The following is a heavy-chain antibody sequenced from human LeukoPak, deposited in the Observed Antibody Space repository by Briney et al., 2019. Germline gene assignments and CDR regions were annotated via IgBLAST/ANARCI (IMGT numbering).Heavy chain of an antibody. CDR1: GYLFSNYY. CDR2: IYPGDSGT. V-gene: IGHV5-51*01. Sequence: GESLKISCQGSGYLFSNYYIGWARQMPGKVLEWMGIIYPGDSGTRYSPSFQGQVTMSADTSTKRAYLQWSSLKASDTATYYCARGGSSPFYFGGQVFWGQGTVVTVSS. D-gene: IGHD3-10*01. CDR3: ARGGSSPFYFGGQVF. J-gene: IGHJ4*02.